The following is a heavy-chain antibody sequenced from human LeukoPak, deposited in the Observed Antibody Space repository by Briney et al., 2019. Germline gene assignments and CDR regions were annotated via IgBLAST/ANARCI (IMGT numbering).Heavy chain of an antibody. CDR1: GFTFSSYA. V-gene: IGHV3-30*04. D-gene: IGHD1-14*01. J-gene: IGHJ4*02. CDR2: ISYDGSNK. CDR3: ARERTRSSFDY. Sequence: GGSLRLSCAASGFTFSSYAMHWVRQAPGKGLEWVAVISYDGSNKYYADSVKGRFTISRDNSKNTLYLQMNSLRAEDTAVYYCARERTRSSFDYWGQGTLVTVSS.